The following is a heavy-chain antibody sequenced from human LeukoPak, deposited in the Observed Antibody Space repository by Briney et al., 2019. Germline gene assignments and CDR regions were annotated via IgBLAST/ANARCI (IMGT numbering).Heavy chain of an antibody. Sequence: PSETLSLTCAVYGGSISAYFWNWIRQAPGKPLEYIGEINHRGSSHYNPSLKTRVTLAVDTSKNQFSLRLTSVTAADTAVYFCARGSSFHGYCSTGACDAGYYDSWGQGTPVTVSS. V-gene: IGHV4-34*01. J-gene: IGHJ4*02. CDR3: ARGSSFHGYCSTGACDAGYYDS. D-gene: IGHD2-2*03. CDR2: INHRGSS. CDR1: GGSISAYF.